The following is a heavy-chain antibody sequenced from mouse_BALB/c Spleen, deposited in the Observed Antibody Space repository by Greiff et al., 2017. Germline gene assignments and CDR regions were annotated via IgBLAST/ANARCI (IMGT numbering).Heavy chain of an antibody. CDR3: ARSVLRGWFAY. CDR1: GYTFTSYW. D-gene: IGHD1-1*01. V-gene: IGHV1S14*01. Sequence: QVQLQQPGSVLVRPGASVKLSCKASGYTFTSYWMHWAKQRPGQGLEWIGEIHPNCGNINYNGKFKGKATLTADKSSSTAYMQLSSLTSVDSAVYFCARSVLRGWFAYWGQGTLVTVSA. J-gene: IGHJ3*01. CDR2: IHPNCGNI.